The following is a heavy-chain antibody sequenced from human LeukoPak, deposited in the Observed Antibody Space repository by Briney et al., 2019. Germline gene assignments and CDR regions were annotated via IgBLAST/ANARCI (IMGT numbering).Heavy chain of an antibody. D-gene: IGHD6-13*01. V-gene: IGHV3-30-3*01. CDR3: AKLGIAAALFDI. CDR2: ISYDGSNK. CDR1: GFTFSSYA. Sequence: GGSLRLSCAASGFTFSSYAMHWVRQAPGKGLEWVAVISYDGSNKYYADSVKGRFTISRDNAKNSLYLQMNSLRAEDTAVYYCAKLGIAAALFDIWGQGTMVTVSS. J-gene: IGHJ3*02.